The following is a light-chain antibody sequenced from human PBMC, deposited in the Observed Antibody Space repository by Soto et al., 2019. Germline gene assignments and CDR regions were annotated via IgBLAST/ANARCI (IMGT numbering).Light chain of an antibody. V-gene: IGLV2-8*01. J-gene: IGLJ2*01. CDR3: ISYAGSNMV. CDR2: EVS. Sequence: QSALTQPPSASGSPGQSVTISCTGTSSDVGGYNYVSWYQQHPDKAPKLMIYEVSKRPSGVPDRFSGSKSGNTASLTVSGLQTEDEADYYCISYAGSNMVFGGGTKLTVL. CDR1: SSDVGGYNY.